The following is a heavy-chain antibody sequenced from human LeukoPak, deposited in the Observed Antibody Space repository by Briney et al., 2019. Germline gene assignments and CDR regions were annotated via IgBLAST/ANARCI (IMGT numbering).Heavy chain of an antibody. D-gene: IGHD3-9*01. CDR3: ARARNYGILTGYWGRGYFDY. CDR2: IYTSGST. V-gene: IGHV4-4*07. Sequence: SETLSLTCTVSGGSISSYYWSWIRQPAGKGLEWIGRIYTSGSTNYNPSLKSRVTMSVDTSKNQFSLKLSSVTAADTAVYYCARARNYGILTGYWGRGYFDYWGQGTLVTVSS. CDR1: GGSISSYY. J-gene: IGHJ4*02.